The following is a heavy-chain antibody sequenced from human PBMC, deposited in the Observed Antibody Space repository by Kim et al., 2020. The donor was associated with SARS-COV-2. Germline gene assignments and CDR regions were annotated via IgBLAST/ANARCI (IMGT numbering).Heavy chain of an antibody. CDR3: AITYCGGDCSGYYFDY. CDR2: IIPIFGTA. J-gene: IGHJ4*02. D-gene: IGHD2-21*02. V-gene: IGHV1-69*13. CDR1: GGTFSSYA. Sequence: SVKVSCKASGGTFSSYAISWVRQAPGQGLEWMGGIIPIFGTANYAQKFQGRVTITADESTSTAHMELSSLRSEDTAVYYCAITYCGGDCSGYYFDYWGQGTLVTVSS.